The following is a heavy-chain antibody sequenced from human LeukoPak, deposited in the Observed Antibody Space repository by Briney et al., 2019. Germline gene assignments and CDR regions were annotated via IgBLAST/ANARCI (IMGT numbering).Heavy chain of an antibody. CDR3: ARLPSS. J-gene: IGHJ5*02. V-gene: IGHV3-66*02. D-gene: IGHD2-2*01. CDR1: GFTVSTNY. CDR2: IYTDGST. Sequence: GGSLRLSCAASGFTVSTNYMTWVRQAPGKGLEWVSVIYTDGSTYYADSVKGRFTTSRDNSENTLFLQMNSLKIEDTAVYYCARLPSSWGQGTLVTVSS.